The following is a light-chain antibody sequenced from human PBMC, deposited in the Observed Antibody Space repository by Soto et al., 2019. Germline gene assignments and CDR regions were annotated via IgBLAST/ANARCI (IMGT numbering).Light chain of an antibody. Sequence: DIVMTQSPLSLPVTPGEPASISCRYSQSLLHSNGYNYLDWYLQKPGQSPQLLIYLGSNRASGVPDRFSGSGSGTDFTLKISRVEAEDVGVYYCSQALKTPGTFGQGTKVEIK. CDR1: QSLLHSNGYNY. CDR2: LGS. V-gene: IGKV2-28*01. CDR3: SQALKTPGT. J-gene: IGKJ1*01.